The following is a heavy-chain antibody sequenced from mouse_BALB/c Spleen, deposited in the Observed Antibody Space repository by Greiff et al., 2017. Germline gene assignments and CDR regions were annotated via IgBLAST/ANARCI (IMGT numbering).Heavy chain of an antibody. D-gene: IGHD1-1*01. J-gene: IGHJ2*01. Sequence: EVQVVESGGGLVKPGGSLKLSCAASGFAFSSYDMSWVRQTPEKRLEWVAYISSGGGSTYYPDTVKGRFTISRDNAKNTLYLQMSSLKSEDTTMYYCASGSSYGYWGQGTTRTVSS. V-gene: IGHV5-12-1*01. CDR2: ISSGGGST. CDR1: GFAFSSYD. CDR3: ASGSSYGY.